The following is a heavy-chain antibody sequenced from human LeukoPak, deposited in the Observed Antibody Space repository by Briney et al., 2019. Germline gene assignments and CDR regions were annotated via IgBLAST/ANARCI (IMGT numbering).Heavy chain of an antibody. J-gene: IGHJ4*02. CDR2: ISGSGAST. CDR1: GFTFSSYA. CDR3: AKEVWSAMYYFDF. Sequence: GGSLRLSCVASGFTFSSYALNWVRQTPGKGLEWVSTISGSGASTYYADAVRGRFTISRDNSRNTLQLQMNSMRAEDTAVYYCAKEVWSAMYYFDFWGQGTLVTVSS. V-gene: IGHV3-23*01. D-gene: IGHD2-2*01.